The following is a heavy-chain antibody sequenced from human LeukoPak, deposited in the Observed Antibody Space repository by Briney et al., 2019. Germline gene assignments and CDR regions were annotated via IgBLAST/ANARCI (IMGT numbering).Heavy chain of an antibody. CDR3: AGPWCNSTSCYGRITTGYYYYMDV. CDR2: IYYSGST. Sequence: SETLSLTCTVSGGSISSSSYYWGWIRQPPGKGLEWIGSIYYSGSTNYNPSLKSRVTISVDTSKNQFSLKLSSVTAADTAVYYCAGPWCNSTSCYGRITTGYYYYMDVWGKGTTVTVSS. D-gene: IGHD2-2*01. J-gene: IGHJ6*03. V-gene: IGHV4-39*07. CDR1: GGSISSSSYY.